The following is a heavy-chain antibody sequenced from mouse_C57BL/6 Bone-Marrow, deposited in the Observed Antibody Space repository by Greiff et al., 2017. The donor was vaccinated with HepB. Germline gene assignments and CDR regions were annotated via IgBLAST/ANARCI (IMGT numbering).Heavy chain of an antibody. D-gene: IGHD1-1*01. CDR2: IYPGSGST. V-gene: IGHV1-55*01. J-gene: IGHJ1*03. Sequence: QVQLQQPGAELVKPGASVKMSCKASGYTFTSYWITWVKQRPGQGLEWIGDIYPGSGSTNYNEKFKSKATLTVDTASSTAYMQLSSLTSEDSAVYYCARWEIYYYGSSYAYFDVWGTGTTVTVSS. CDR1: GYTFTSYW. CDR3: ARWEIYYYGSSYAYFDV.